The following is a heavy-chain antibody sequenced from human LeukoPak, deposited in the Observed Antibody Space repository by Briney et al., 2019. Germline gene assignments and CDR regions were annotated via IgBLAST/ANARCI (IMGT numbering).Heavy chain of an antibody. J-gene: IGHJ3*02. D-gene: IGHD2-8*01. CDR3: ARSEKGYCTNGVCYPNAFDI. CDR2: IYYSGST. Sequence: SETLSLTCTVSGGSISSYYWSWIRQPPGKGLEWIGYIYYSGSTNYNPSLKSRVTISVDTSKSQFSLKLSSVTAADTAVYYCARSEKGYCTNGVCYPNAFDIWGQGTMVTVSS. CDR1: GGSISSYY. V-gene: IGHV4-59*01.